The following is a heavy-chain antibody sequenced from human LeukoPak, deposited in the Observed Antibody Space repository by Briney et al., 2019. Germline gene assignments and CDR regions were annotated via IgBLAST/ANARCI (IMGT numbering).Heavy chain of an antibody. Sequence: ASVKVSCKASGYSFTSYGISWVRQAPGQGLEWMGWISAYNGNTNYAQKLQGRVTITADESTSTAYMELSSLRSEDTAVYYCARWLPTVAGTGLGAFDIWGQGTMVTVSS. V-gene: IGHV1-18*01. CDR2: ISAYNGNT. D-gene: IGHD6-19*01. CDR3: ARWLPTVAGTGLGAFDI. J-gene: IGHJ3*02. CDR1: GYSFTSYG.